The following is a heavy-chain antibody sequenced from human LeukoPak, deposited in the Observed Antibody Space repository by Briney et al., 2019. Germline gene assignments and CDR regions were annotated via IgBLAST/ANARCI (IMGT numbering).Heavy chain of an antibody. CDR2: ISWNSGSI. V-gene: IGHV3-9*01. Sequence: GRSLRLSCAASGFTFHDYAMHWVRQAPGKGLEWVSGISWNSGSIGYADSVKSRFTISRDNAKNSLYLQMNSLRAEDTALYYCAKDTDYGDYGGWFDPWGQGTLVTVSS. CDR1: GFTFHDYA. CDR3: AKDTDYGDYGGWFDP. D-gene: IGHD4-17*01. J-gene: IGHJ5*02.